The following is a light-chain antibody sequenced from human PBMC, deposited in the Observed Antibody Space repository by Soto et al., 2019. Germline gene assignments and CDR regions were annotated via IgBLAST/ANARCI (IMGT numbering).Light chain of an antibody. CDR3: QHYLTSPWT. J-gene: IGKJ1*01. CDR2: GAS. V-gene: IGKV3-20*01. Sequence: EIVLTQSPGTLSLSPGERATLSCRASQSVSSSYFAWYQQKPGQAPRLVIYGASSRAAGIPDRFSGSGSGTDFTLTIRRLEPEDFAVYYCQHYLTSPWTFGRGTKVEIK. CDR1: QSVSSSY.